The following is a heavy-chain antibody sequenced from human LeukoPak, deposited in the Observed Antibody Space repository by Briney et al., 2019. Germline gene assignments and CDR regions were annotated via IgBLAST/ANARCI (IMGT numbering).Heavy chain of an antibody. V-gene: IGHV3-23*01. CDR3: AMAVIGSGWTLDY. CDR2: ISGSGGRT. D-gene: IGHD6-19*01. J-gene: IGHJ4*02. CDR1: GFTFSNYA. Sequence: PGKSLRLSRAASGFTFSNYAIHWGRQAPGKGLEWVSSISGSGGRTSYADSVQGRFTISRDNSRNTLYLELNSLRAEDAAVYFCAMAVIGSGWTLDYWGQGTLVTVS.